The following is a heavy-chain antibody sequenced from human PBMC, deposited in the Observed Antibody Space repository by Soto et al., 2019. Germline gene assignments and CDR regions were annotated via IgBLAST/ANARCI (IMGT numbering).Heavy chain of an antibody. D-gene: IGHD3-9*01. Sequence: ASVKVSCKVSGYTLTELSMHWVRQAPGKGLEWMGGFDPEDGETIYAQKFQGRVTMTEDTSTDTAYMELSSLRSEDTAVYYCATAVKLRHFGWLNNWFDPWGQGTLVTVSS. V-gene: IGHV1-24*01. CDR2: FDPEDGET. CDR1: GYTLTELS. J-gene: IGHJ5*02. CDR3: ATAVKLRHFGWLNNWFDP.